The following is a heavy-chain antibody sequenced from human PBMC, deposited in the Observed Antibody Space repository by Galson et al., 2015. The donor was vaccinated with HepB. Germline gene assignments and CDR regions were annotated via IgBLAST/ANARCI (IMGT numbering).Heavy chain of an antibody. Sequence: QSGAEVKKPGASVKVSCKASGYTFTSYGISWVRQAPGQGLEWMGWISAYNGNTNYAQKLQGRVTMTTDTSTSTAYMELRSLRSDDTAVYYCARQRDLPWWDGSSWTYFDYWGQGTLVTVSS. J-gene: IGHJ4*02. V-gene: IGHV1-18*04. CDR1: GYTFTSYG. D-gene: IGHD6-13*01. CDR3: ARQRDLPWWDGSSWTYFDY. CDR2: ISAYNGNT.